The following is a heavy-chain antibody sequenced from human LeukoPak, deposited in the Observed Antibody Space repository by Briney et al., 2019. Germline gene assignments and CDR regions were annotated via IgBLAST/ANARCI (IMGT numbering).Heavy chain of an antibody. D-gene: IGHD1-26*01. CDR2: MYTSGST. CDR1: GGSISSGSYY. Sequence: SETLSLTCTVSGGSISSGSYYWSWIRQPAGKGLEWIGRMYTSGSTNYNPSLRSRVTISVDTSKNQFSLKLSSVTAADTAVYYCARARRWELRRGAYFDYWGQGTLVTVSS. J-gene: IGHJ4*02. CDR3: ARARRWELRRGAYFDY. V-gene: IGHV4-61*02.